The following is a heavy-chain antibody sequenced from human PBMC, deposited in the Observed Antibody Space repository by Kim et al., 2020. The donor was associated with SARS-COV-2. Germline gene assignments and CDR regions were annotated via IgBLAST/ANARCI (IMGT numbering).Heavy chain of an antibody. CDR1: GGSITSYY. J-gene: IGHJ4*02. CDR2: IYTGLET. CDR3: ARFGTGGVFEY. D-gene: IGHD2-8*02. V-gene: IGHV4-4*07. Sequence: SETLSLTCTVSGGSITSYYWSWIRQPAGKGLEWIGRIYTGLETNYNPSLKSRVTMSVDTSKNQFSLKLSSVTAADTAAYFCARFGTGGVFEYCGQGTLVT.